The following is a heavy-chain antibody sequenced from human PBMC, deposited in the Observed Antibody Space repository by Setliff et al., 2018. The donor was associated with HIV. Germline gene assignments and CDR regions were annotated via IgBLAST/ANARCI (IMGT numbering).Heavy chain of an antibody. CDR3: ARRSAAGNYFDY. CDR2: MYYSGTT. Sequence: SETLSLTCSVSGGSISSGSYYWGWIRQPPGKGLEWIGSMYYSGTTYDNPSLQSRVSISVDTSKNQFSLKLTSMTAADTAVYYCARRSAAGNYFDYWGQGTLVTVSS. CDR1: GGSISSGSYY. J-gene: IGHJ4*02. V-gene: IGHV4-39*01. D-gene: IGHD6-13*01.